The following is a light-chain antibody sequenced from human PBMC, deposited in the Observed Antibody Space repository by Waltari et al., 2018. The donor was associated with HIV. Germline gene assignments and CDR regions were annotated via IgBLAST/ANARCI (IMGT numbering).Light chain of an antibody. J-gene: IGLJ3*02. V-gene: IGLV1-51*01. Sequence: QSVLTQPPSVYAAPGQKVTIACPGRSANIGNNFVSGSQQLPGTAPRLLIYDSNKRPSALPDRFSGSKSGTSATLGITGLQTGDEADYYCGTWDSSLSAVFGGGTKVTV. CDR3: GTWDSSLSAV. CDR2: DSN. CDR1: SANIGNNF.